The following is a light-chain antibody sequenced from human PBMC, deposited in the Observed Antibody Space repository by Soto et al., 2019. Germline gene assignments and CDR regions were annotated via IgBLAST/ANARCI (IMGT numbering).Light chain of an antibody. J-gene: IGLJ2*01. Sequence: QSALTQPPSASGSPGQSVTISCTGTSSDVGGYNSVSWYQQHPGKAPKVMIYEVSKRPSGVPDRFSGSKSGNTAPLTVSGLQAEDEAECYGSSYAGRNNPPVVFGGGPPLTV. CDR3: SSYAGRNNPPVV. CDR1: SSDVGGYNS. V-gene: IGLV2-8*01. CDR2: EVS.